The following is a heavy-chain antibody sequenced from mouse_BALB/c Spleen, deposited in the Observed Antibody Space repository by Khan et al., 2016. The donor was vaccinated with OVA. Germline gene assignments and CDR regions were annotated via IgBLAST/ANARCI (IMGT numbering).Heavy chain of an antibody. CDR2: INPRSGYT. Sequence: VELVESGAELAKPGASVKMSCKASGYTFSNYWIHWVKQRPGQGLVWIGYINPRSGYTYYNQTFNDKATLTTDKSSRTAFMQLSSLTSEYSAVYYYARDRIDYWGQGTTLTVSS. CDR3: ARDRIDY. V-gene: IGHV1-7*01. J-gene: IGHJ2*01. CDR1: GYTFSNYW.